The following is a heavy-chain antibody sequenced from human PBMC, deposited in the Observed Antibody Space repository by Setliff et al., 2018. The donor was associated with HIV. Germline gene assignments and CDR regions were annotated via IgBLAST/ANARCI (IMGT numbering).Heavy chain of an antibody. CDR3: VKGGDYNRRGFFDS. J-gene: IGHJ4*02. CDR1: GGNFGNSA. V-gene: IGHV1-69*10. D-gene: IGHD4-4*01. CDR2: IVPLLSVA. Sequence: ASVKVSCKASGGNFGNSAIGWVRQAPGQGLEWVGGIVPLLSVANYAQKFQGRVTITTDESTSTACMELSSLRAEDTALYYCVKGGDYNRRGFFDSWGLGTLVTVSS.